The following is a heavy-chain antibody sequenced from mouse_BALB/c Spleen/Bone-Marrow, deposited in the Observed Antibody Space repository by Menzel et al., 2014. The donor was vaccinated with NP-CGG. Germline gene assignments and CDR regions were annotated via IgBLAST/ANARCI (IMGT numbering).Heavy chain of an antibody. CDR3: ASRYDTMDY. CDR1: GYTFSSYW. Sequence: QVQLKESGAVLMKPGASVKISCKATGYTFSSYWIEWVKQRPGHGLEWIGEILPGSGSIKYNEKFKGKATFTADTSSNTAYMQLSSLTSEDSAVYYCASRYDTMDYWGQGTSVTVSS. J-gene: IGHJ4*01. V-gene: IGHV1-9*01. CDR2: ILPGSGSI.